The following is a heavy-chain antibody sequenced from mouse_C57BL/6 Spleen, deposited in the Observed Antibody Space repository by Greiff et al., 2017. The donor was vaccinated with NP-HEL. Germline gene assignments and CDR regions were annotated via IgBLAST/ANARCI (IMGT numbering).Heavy chain of an antibody. CDR1: GYAFSSSW. D-gene: IGHD4-1*02. CDR2: IYPGDGDT. Sequence: VQLQQSGPELVKPGASVKISCKASGYAFSSSWMNWVKQRPGKGLEWIGRIYPGDGDTNYNGKFKGKATLTADKSSSTAYMQLSSLTSEDSAVYFCARGTTGTPYYFDYWGQGTTLTVSS. CDR3: ARGTTGTPYYFDY. V-gene: IGHV1-82*01. J-gene: IGHJ2*01.